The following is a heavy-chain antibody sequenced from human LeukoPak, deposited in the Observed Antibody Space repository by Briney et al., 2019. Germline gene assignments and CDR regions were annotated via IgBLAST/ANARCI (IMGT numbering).Heavy chain of an antibody. J-gene: IGHJ5*02. CDR3: ARRSGSLGFDP. D-gene: IGHD2-15*01. CDR1: GGSVSSNRYY. CDR2: IYYSGST. Sequence: PSETLSLTCTVSGGSVSSNRYYWGWIRQPPGKGLEWIGSIYYSGSTYYNPSLKSRVTISVDTSKNQFSLKLSSVTAADTAVYYCARRSGSLGFDPWGQGTLVTVSS. V-gene: IGHV4-39*01.